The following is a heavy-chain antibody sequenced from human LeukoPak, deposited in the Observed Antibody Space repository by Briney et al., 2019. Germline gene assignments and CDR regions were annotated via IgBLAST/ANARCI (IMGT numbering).Heavy chain of an antibody. J-gene: IGHJ4*02. CDR1: GFTFSSYG. Sequence: GRSLRLSCAASGFTFSSYGMHWVRQAPGKGLEWVAVIWYDGSNKYYADSVKGRFTSSRDNSKNTLYLQMNSLRAEDTAVYYCARDYHRTGDFDYWGQGTLVTVSS. V-gene: IGHV3-33*01. CDR3: ARDYHRTGDFDY. D-gene: IGHD1-1*01. CDR2: IWYDGSNK.